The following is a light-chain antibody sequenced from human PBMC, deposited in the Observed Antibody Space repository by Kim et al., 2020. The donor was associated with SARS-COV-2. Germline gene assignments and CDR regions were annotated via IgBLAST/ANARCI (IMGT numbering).Light chain of an antibody. Sequence: ASIGDRVTSTCRASQNINNWLAWYQQKPGKAPKVLIYKASTLESGVPSRFSGSGSGTDFTLTISSLQPDDFATYYCQQYNSYPLSFGGGTKVDIK. CDR1: QNINNW. CDR3: QQYNSYPLS. CDR2: KAS. J-gene: IGKJ4*01. V-gene: IGKV1-5*03.